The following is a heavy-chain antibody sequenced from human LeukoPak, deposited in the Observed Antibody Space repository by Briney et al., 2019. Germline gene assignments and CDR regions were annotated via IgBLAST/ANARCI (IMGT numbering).Heavy chain of an antibody. J-gene: IGHJ4*02. CDR3: ARDGSNGYSYGNVDY. CDR1: GFTFSSYA. V-gene: IGHV3-30-3*01. D-gene: IGHD5-18*01. CDR2: ISYDGSNK. Sequence: GGSLRLSCAASGFTFSSYAVSWVRQAPGKGLEWVAVISYDGSNKYYADSVKGRFTISRDNAKNSLYLQMNSLRAEDTAVYYCARDGSNGYSYGNVDYWGQGTLVTVSS.